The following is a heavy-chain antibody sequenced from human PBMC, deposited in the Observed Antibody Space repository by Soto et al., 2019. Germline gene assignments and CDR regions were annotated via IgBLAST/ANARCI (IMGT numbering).Heavy chain of an antibody. CDR1: GYTFTTYA. Sequence: QVQLVQSGAEVKKPGASVKVSCKASGYTFTTYAMHWVRQAPGQRLEWMGWINAGNGNTKYSQKFQGRVTITRDTSASTDYMELSSLISADTAVYYCARDPGYSYGYNWGQGTLVTVSS. D-gene: IGHD5-18*01. CDR3: ARDPGYSYGYN. CDR2: INAGNGNT. J-gene: IGHJ4*02. V-gene: IGHV1-3*01.